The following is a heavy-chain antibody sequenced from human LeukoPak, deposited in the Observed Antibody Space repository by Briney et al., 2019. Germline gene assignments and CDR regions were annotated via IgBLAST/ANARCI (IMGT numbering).Heavy chain of an antibody. CDR2: INWNGGST. J-gene: IGHJ4*02. V-gene: IGHV3-20*04. D-gene: IGHD4-23*01. Sequence: PGGSLRLSCAASGFTFDDYGMNWVRQAPGKGLEWVSGINWNGGSTGYADSVKGRFTISRDNAKNSLYLQMNSLRAEDTAVYYCARVPIPEIRWQRVMYFDYWGQGTLVTVSS. CDR3: ARVPIPEIRWQRVMYFDY. CDR1: GFTFDDYG.